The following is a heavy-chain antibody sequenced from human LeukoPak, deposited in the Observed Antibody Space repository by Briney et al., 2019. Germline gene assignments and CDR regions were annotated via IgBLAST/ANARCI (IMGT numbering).Heavy chain of an antibody. CDR2: ISAYNGNT. CDR1: GYTFTSYG. V-gene: IGHV1-18*01. J-gene: IGHJ6*03. Sequence: ASVKVSRKASGYTFTSYGISWVRQAPGQGLEWMGWISAYNGNTNYAQKLQGRVTMTTDTSTSTAYMELRSLRSDDTAVYYCARESSGWYLKTGYYYYMDVWGKGTTVTISS. CDR3: ARESSGWYLKTGYYYYMDV. D-gene: IGHD6-19*01.